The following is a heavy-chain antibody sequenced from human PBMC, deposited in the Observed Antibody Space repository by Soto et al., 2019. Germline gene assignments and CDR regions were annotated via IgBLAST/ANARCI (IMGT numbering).Heavy chain of an antibody. D-gene: IGHD3-3*01. CDR1: GYTFTGYY. Sequence: ASVKVSCKASGYTFTGYYMHWVRQATGQGLEWMGWMNPNSGNTGYAQRFQGRVTMTRNTSISTAYMELSSLRSVDTAVYYCARERITIFGVVIRVYGMDVWGQGTTVTVSS. CDR2: MNPNSGNT. V-gene: IGHV1-8*02. CDR3: ARERITIFGVVIRVYGMDV. J-gene: IGHJ6*02.